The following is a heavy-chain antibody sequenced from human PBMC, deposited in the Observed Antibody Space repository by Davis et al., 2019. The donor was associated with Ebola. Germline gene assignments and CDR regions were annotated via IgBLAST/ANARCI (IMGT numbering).Heavy chain of an antibody. CDR2: TKNKPNSYTT. CDR1: GFTFNDHY. CDR3: ARVRPNDAFDI. V-gene: IGHV3-72*01. J-gene: IGHJ3*02. Sequence: PGGSLRLSCAASGFTFNDHYMDWVRQAPGKGLEWVGRTKNKPNSYTTDYAASVKGRFTISRDDSKNSLYLQMNGLKTEDTAVYYCARVRPNDAFDIWGQGTLVTVSS.